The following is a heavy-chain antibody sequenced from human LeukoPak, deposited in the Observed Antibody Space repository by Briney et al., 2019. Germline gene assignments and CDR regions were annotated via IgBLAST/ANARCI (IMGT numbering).Heavy chain of an antibody. J-gene: IGHJ4*02. CDR1: GFTFSNYG. V-gene: IGHV3-33*01. D-gene: IGHD2-2*01. Sequence: PGGSLRLSCAASGFTFSNYGMHWVRQAPGKGLEWVAVIWYDGSNTYYTDSVKGRFTISRDNSKNTLFLQMNSLRAEDTAVYYCARSPAANTPFDYYLDSRGQGTLVAVSS. CDR2: IWYDGSNT. CDR3: ARSPAANTPFDYYLDS.